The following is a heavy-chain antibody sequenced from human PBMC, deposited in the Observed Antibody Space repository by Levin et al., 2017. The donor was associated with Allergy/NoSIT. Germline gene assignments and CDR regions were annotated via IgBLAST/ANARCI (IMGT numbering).Heavy chain of an antibody. Sequence: SETLSLTCIVSGPVSGVSVSSDDHHWSWIRQHPGKGLEWIGYIRYNDSTHYNPSPMCRVTITRDTSENHFSVRLSSVTAADTAVYYCARGRNSVILNNWGQGILVTVSS. CDR2: IRYNDST. J-gene: IGHJ4*02. V-gene: IGHV4-31*03. D-gene: IGHD5/OR15-5a*01. CDR1: GVSVSSDDHH. CDR3: ARGRNSVILNN.